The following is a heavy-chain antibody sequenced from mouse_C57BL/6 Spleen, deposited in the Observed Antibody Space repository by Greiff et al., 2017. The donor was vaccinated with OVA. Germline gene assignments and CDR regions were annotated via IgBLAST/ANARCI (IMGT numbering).Heavy chain of an antibody. CDR2: ISYSGST. Sequence: EVQLQESGPGMVKPSQSLSLTCTVTGYSITSGYDWHWIRHFPGNKLEWMGYISYSGSTNYNPSLKSRISITHDTSKNHFFLKLNSVTTEDTATYYCARPFTPYWYFDVWGTGTTVTVSS. CDR3: ARPFTPYWYFDV. CDR1: GYSITSGYD. V-gene: IGHV3-1*01. J-gene: IGHJ1*03.